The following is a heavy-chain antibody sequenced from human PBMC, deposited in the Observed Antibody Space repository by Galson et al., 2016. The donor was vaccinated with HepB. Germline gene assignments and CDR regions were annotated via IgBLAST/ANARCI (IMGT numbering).Heavy chain of an antibody. CDR3: ARGDNPGHGDYASAYYYMDV. J-gene: IGHJ6*03. CDR2: INYNGVA. V-gene: IGHV4-34*01. CDR1: GGPFSGNY. Sequence: TLSLTCAVYGGPFSGNYWSWIRQPPGRGLEWIGEINYNGVATYTPSLRSRVTISVDTSKNQFSLKLSSVTAADTAVYYCARGDNPGHGDYASAYYYMDVWGKGTTVTVSS. D-gene: IGHD4-17*01.